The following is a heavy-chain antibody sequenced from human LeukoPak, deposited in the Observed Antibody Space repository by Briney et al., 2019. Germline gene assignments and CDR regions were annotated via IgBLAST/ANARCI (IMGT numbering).Heavy chain of an antibody. D-gene: IGHD4-17*01. CDR3: AKDMRYGDYGFGGSGMDV. Sequence: GGSLRLSCAASGFTFDDYAMPWVRQAPGKGLEWVSGISWNSGSIGYADSVKGRFTISRDNAKNSLYLQMNSLRAEDTALYYCAKDMRYGDYGFGGSGMDVWGQGTTVTVSS. J-gene: IGHJ6*02. V-gene: IGHV3-9*01. CDR1: GFTFDDYA. CDR2: ISWNSGSI.